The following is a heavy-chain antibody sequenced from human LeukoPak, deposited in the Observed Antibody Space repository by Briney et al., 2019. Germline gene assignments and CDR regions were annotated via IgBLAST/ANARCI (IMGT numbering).Heavy chain of an antibody. CDR3: ATAWITMVRGVITDY. J-gene: IGHJ4*02. D-gene: IGHD3-10*01. Sequence: ASVKVSCKVSGYTLTELSMHWVRQAPGKGLEWMGGFDPEDGETIYAQKFQGRVTMTEDTSTDTAYMELSSLRSEDTAVYYCATAWITMVRGVITDYWGQGTLVTVSP. CDR2: FDPEDGET. CDR1: GYTLTELS. V-gene: IGHV1-24*01.